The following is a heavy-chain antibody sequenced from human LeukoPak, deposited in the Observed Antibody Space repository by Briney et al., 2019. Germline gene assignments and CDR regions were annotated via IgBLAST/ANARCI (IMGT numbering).Heavy chain of an antibody. CDR3: ALRRGYSYGSFDY. J-gene: IGHJ4*02. CDR1: GYSFANYW. D-gene: IGHD5-18*01. Sequence: GESLKISCKGSGYSFANYWIGWVRQKPGKGLEWMGIVYPGDSDTRYSPSFQGQVTISADKSISTAYLQWSSLKASDTAMYYCALRRGYSYGSFDYWGQGTLVTVSS. CDR2: VYPGDSDT. V-gene: IGHV5-51*01.